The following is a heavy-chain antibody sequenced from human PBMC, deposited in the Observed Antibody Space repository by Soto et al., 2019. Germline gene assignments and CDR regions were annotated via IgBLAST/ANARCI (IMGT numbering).Heavy chain of an antibody. CDR2: ISADHGDT. J-gene: IGHJ4*02. CDR3: ARDVIYGSERSHF. CDR1: GFTYANYG. Sequence: QVQLVQSGAEVKKPGASVKVSCKTSGFTYANYGITWVRQAPGQGLEWMGWISADHGDTNYAQKFQGRVTVTTDTSTSTAYMELRSLTSDDTAVYYCARDVIYGSERSHFWGQGTMVTVSS. D-gene: IGHD3-10*01. V-gene: IGHV1-18*01.